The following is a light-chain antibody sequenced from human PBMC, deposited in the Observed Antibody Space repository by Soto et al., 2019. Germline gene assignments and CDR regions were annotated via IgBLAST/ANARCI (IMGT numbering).Light chain of an antibody. CDR2: KAS. V-gene: IGKV1-5*03. CDR1: QSISSW. J-gene: IGKJ3*01. Sequence: DIKMTQSPSTLSASVGDRVTITCRASQSISSWLAWYQQKPGKAPKLLIYKASSLESGVPSRFSGSGSGTEFTLTISSLQPDDFATYYCQQYNSYSRAFGPGTKVDIK. CDR3: QQYNSYSRA.